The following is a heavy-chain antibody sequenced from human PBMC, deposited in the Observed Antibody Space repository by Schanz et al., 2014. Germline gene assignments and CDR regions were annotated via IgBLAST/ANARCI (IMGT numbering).Heavy chain of an antibody. D-gene: IGHD6-13*01. V-gene: IGHV3-11*04. CDR1: GFTFSDYY. CDR3: ATETYSSSWCFDY. CDR2: ISRSSSTI. J-gene: IGHJ4*02. Sequence: QVQLVESGGGVVQPGRSLRLSCAASGFTFSDYYMSWIRQAPGKGLEWVSYISRSSSTIYYTDSVKGRFTISRDNAKNSVFLQMNGLRDEDTAVYYCATETYSSSWCFDYWGQGTLVTVSS.